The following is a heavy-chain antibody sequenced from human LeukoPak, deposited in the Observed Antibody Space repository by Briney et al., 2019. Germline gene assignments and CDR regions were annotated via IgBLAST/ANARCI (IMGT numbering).Heavy chain of an antibody. J-gene: IGHJ4*02. Sequence: PGGSLRLSCVASGNYWMHWVRQAPGKGLVWVPHINSDGSWTSYADSVKGRFTISKDNAKNTVYLQMNSLRAEDTAVYYCVSFYETYWGRGTLVTVSS. CDR2: INSDGSWT. CDR1: GNYW. V-gene: IGHV3-74*01. D-gene: IGHD2/OR15-2a*01. CDR3: VSFYETY.